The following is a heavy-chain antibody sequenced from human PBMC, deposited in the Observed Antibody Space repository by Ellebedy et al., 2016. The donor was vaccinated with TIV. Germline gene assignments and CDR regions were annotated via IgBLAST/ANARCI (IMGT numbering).Heavy chain of an antibody. V-gene: IGHV3-11*06. CDR3: ATDEIGDRDFDY. J-gene: IGHJ4*02. CDR2: ISGSSSDT. CDR1: GFTFSDFY. D-gene: IGHD3-16*01. Sequence: GGSLRLSCEASGFTFSDFYMSWIRQAPGKGLEWLSYISGSSSDTNYADSVKGRFIISRDNAKNSLYLQMNSLRAEDTAVYYCATDEIGDRDFDYWGQGTLVTVSS.